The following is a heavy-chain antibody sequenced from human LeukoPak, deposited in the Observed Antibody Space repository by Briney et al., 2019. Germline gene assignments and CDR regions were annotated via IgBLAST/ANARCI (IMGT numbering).Heavy chain of an antibody. CDR3: VGTIASRGSEY. CDR2: LPPDELGI. Sequence: GGSLRLSCAASGFTFTNYWMHWVRQAPGMGLVWVSRLPPDELGIVYADSVKGRFTVSRDNAKNTVYLQMNNLRVDDTAMYYCVGTIASRGSEYWGQGALVTVSS. J-gene: IGHJ4*02. CDR1: GFTFTNYW. V-gene: IGHV3-74*01. D-gene: IGHD6-6*01.